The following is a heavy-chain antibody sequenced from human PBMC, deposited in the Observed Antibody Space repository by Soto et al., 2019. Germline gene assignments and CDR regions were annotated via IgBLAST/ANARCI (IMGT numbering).Heavy chain of an antibody. Sequence: GASVKVSCKASGYMFTTYGISWVRQAPGQGLEWVACISGSNGNTDYGKKFQGRVNVTTETSTSTVYLEVRSLRFDDTAVYYCARDLGTYRAPFYIDHWGPGTLVTAPQ. CDR1: GYMFTTYG. D-gene: IGHD3-16*01. CDR2: ISGSNGNT. J-gene: IGHJ4*02. CDR3: ARDLGTYRAPFYIDH. V-gene: IGHV1-18*04.